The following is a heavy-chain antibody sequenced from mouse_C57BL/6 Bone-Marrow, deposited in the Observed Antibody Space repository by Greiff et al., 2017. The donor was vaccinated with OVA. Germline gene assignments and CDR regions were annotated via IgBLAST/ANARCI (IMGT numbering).Heavy chain of an antibody. J-gene: IGHJ3*01. Sequence: EVNLVESGGGLVKPGGSLKLSCAASGFTFSSYAMSWVRQTPEKRLEWVATISDGGSYTYYPDNVKGRFTISRDNAKNNLYLQMSHLKSEDTAMYYCARVPYPYWGQGTLVTVSA. CDR3: ARVPYPY. CDR1: GFTFSSYA. V-gene: IGHV5-4*03. CDR2: ISDGGSYT.